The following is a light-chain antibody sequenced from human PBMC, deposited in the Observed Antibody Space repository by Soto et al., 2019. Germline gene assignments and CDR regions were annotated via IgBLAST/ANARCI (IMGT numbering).Light chain of an antibody. V-gene: IGKV3-15*01. CDR2: GAS. CDR3: QQRSNWWT. Sequence: EVVMTQSPATLSVSPGERATLSCRASHSFSSSLAWYQQKPGQPPRLLISGASTRAAGIPARFSGSGSGTEFPLTISSLQSEDFAVYYCQQRSNWWTFGQGTKVDI. J-gene: IGKJ1*01. CDR1: HSFSSS.